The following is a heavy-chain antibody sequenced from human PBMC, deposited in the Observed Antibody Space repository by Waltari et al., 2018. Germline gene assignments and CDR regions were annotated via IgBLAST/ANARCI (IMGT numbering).Heavy chain of an antibody. CDR1: GFPFTNNG. Sequence: QVELVESGGGVFASGGPWRLSCCGFGFPFTNNGMTWVRQAPGKGLEWVAVIWYDGSNKNYVDSVKGRFTISRDNSKNTMYLEMNRLRAEDTAVYFCARGDGGSGLGASDIWGQGTMVTVSS. V-gene: IGHV3-33*01. CDR2: IWYDGSNK. CDR3: ARGDGGSGLGASDI. D-gene: IGHD3-3*01. J-gene: IGHJ3*02.